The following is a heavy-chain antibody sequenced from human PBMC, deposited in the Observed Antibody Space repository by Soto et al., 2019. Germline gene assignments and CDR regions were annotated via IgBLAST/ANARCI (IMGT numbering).Heavy chain of an antibody. CDR2: IYYSGST. CDR1: GGSISSGDYY. V-gene: IGHV4-30-4*01. Sequence: QVQLQESGPGLVKPSQTLSLTCTVSGGSISSGDYYWSWIRQPPGKGLEWIGYIYYSGSTYYNPSLKRRVTISVDTSKNQSSLKLSSVTAADTAVYYCARDSVAAAGTGNFDYWGQGTLVTVSS. CDR3: ARDSVAAAGTGNFDY. D-gene: IGHD6-13*01. J-gene: IGHJ4*02.